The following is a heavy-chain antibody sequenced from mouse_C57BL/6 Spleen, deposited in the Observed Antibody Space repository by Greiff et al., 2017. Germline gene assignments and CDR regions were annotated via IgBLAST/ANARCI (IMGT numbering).Heavy chain of an antibody. CDR1: GYSFTDYN. CDR2: INPNYGTT. V-gene: IGHV1-39*01. D-gene: IGHD1-1*01. Sequence: EVQLQQSGPELVKPGASVKISCKASGYSFTDYNMNWVQQSNGKSLEWIGVINPNYGTTSYNQKFKGKATLTVDQSSSTAYMQLNSLTSEDAAVDYCARWDYYGSNYAMDYWGQGTSVTVSS. CDR3: ARWDYYGSNYAMDY. J-gene: IGHJ4*01.